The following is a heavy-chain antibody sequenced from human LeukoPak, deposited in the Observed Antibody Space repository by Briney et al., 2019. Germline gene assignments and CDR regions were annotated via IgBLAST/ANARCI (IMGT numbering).Heavy chain of an antibody. CDR1: GFTFSSYA. CDR3: ARASGAVDGTWSFDY. V-gene: IGHV3-30*07. J-gene: IGHJ4*02. Sequence: GGSLRLSCAASGFTFSSYAMHWVRQAPGKGLEWVAAISYDGSNKYYADSVKGRFTISRDNSKNSLYLQMNGLRAEDTAVYYCARASGAVDGTWSFDYWGQGTLVTVSS. CDR2: ISYDGSNK. D-gene: IGHD6-19*01.